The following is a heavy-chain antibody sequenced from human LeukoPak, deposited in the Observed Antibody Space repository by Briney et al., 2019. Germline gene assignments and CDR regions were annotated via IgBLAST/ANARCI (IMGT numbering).Heavy chain of an antibody. CDR3: ARDRVGSGWPRPYYFEF. J-gene: IGHJ4*02. CDR2: INPNSGGT. V-gene: IGHV1-2*02. Sequence: EASVKVSCKASGYTFTGYYMHWVRQAPGQGLEWMGWINPNSGGTNYAQKFQGRVTMTRDTSISTAYMELSRLRSDDTAVYYCARDRVGSGWPRPYYFEFWGQGSLVSVSS. D-gene: IGHD6-19*01. CDR1: GYTFTGYY.